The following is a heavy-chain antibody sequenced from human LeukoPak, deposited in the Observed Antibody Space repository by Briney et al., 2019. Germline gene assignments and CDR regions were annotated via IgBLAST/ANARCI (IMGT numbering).Heavy chain of an antibody. D-gene: IGHD3-3*01. CDR1: GYSFTGYW. J-gene: IGHJ4*02. CDR2: IYPGDSDT. Sequence: GESLKISCKGSGYSFTGYWIGWVRQMPGKGLEWMGIIYPGDSDTRYSPSFQGQVTISADKSISTAYLQWSSLKASDTAMYYCASPVSSSLWSGYPYYFDYWGQGTLVTVSS. CDR3: ASPVSSSLWSGYPYYFDY. V-gene: IGHV5-51*01.